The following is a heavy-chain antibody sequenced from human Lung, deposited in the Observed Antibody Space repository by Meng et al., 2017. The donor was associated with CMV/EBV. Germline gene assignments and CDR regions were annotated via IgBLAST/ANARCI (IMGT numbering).Heavy chain of an antibody. D-gene: IGHD3-3*01. CDR2: INSDGSST. J-gene: IGHJ6*02. V-gene: IGHV3-74*01. Sequence: GGSXRLXCAASGFTFSSYWMHWVRQAPGKGLVWVSRINSDGSSTSYADSVKGRFTISRDNAKNTLYLQMNSLRAEDTAVYYCARVLDYDFWSGYYTNGMDVXGQGXTVTVSS. CDR1: GFTFSSYW. CDR3: ARVLDYDFWSGYYTNGMDV.